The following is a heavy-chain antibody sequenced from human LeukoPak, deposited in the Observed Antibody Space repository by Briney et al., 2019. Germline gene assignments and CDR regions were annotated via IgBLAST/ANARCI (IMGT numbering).Heavy chain of an antibody. Sequence: GGSLRLSCAASGFTFSSYSMNWVRQAPGKGLEWVSSISSSSSYIYYADSVKGRFTISRDNAKNSLYLQMNSLRAEDTAVYYCARDLTMVRGAIHARDYWGQGTLVTVSS. V-gene: IGHV3-21*01. J-gene: IGHJ4*02. CDR2: ISSSSSYI. CDR1: GFTFSSYS. D-gene: IGHD3-10*01. CDR3: ARDLTMVRGAIHARDY.